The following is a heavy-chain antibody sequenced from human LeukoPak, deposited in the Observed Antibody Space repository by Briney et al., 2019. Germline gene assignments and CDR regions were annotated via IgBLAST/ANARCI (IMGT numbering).Heavy chain of an antibody. Sequence: SETLSLTCTVSDGSISTYYWSWIRQPPGKGLEWIGYIYYSGSTNYNPSLKSRVTISVDTSKNQFSLKLSSVTAADTAVYYCASYYDSSGYYDYWGQGTLVTVSS. D-gene: IGHD3-22*01. J-gene: IGHJ4*02. V-gene: IGHV4-59*01. CDR1: DGSISTYY. CDR3: ASYYDSSGYYDY. CDR2: IYYSGST.